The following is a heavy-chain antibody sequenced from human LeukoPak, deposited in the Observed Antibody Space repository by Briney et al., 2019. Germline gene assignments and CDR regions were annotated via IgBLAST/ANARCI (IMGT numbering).Heavy chain of an antibody. D-gene: IGHD3-10*01. V-gene: IGHV4-39*07. CDR2: IYYSGTT. Sequence: SETLSLTCTVSGGSISSSNYYWGWIRQPPGKGLEWIGSIYYSGTTDYNPSLKSRVTISVDTSKNQFSLKLSSVTAADTAVYYCARNTYGSGFRYDYWGQGTLVTVSS. CDR1: GGSISSSNYY. CDR3: ARNTYGSGFRYDY. J-gene: IGHJ4*02.